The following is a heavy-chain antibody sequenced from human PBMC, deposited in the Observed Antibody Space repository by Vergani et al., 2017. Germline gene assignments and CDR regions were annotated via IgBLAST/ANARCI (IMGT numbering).Heavy chain of an antibody. V-gene: IGHV4-61*02. J-gene: IGHJ4*02. CDR3: ASERRDGYNPFDT. CDR2: FQGSGNS. D-gene: IGHD5-24*01. CDR1: GGSMTSDIYY. Sequence: QLQLQESGPGLVKPSQTLSLTCTVSGGSMTSDIYYWSWIRQSAEKGLEWIGRFQGSGNSTYNPSLKSRVTISLDTSKNQFSLKLSSVTAADTALYYCASERRDGYNPFDTWGQGTLVTVSS.